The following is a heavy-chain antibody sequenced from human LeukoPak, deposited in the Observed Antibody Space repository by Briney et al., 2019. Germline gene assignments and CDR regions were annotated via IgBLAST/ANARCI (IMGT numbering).Heavy chain of an antibody. V-gene: IGHV3-23*01. CDR3: AKEVPYDILTGPIDY. CDR2: ISGSGGST. Sequence: PGGSLRLSCAASGFTFSSYAMSWVRQAPGRGLEWVSAISGSGGSTYYADSVKGRFTISRDNSKGTLYLQMNSLRAEDTAVYYCAKEVPYDILTGPIDYWGQGTLVTVSS. D-gene: IGHD3-9*01. CDR1: GFTFSSYA. J-gene: IGHJ4*02.